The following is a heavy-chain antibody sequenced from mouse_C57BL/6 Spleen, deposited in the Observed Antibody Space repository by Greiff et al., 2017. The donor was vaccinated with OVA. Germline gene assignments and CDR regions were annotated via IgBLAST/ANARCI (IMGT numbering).Heavy chain of an antibody. CDR1: GFTFSSYA. CDR2: ISSGGDYI. CDR3: TREGNWAFDY. J-gene: IGHJ2*01. Sequence: EVMLVESGEGLVKPGGSLKLSCAASGFTFSSYAMSWVRQTPEKRLEWVAYISSGGDYIYYADTVMGRFTISRDNARNTLYLQMSSLKSEDTAMYYCTREGNWAFDYWGQGTTLTVSS. D-gene: IGHD4-1*01. V-gene: IGHV5-9-1*02.